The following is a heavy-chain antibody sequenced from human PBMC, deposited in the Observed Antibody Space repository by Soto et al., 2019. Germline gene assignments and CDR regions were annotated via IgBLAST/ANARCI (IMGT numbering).Heavy chain of an antibody. J-gene: IGHJ5*02. Sequence: QVQLQQWGAGLLKPSETLSLTCAVYGGSFSGYYWSWIRQPPGKGLEWIGEINHSGSTNYNPSLTSRVTTSVDTSENQFSLKLSSVTAADTAVYYCARGGYSSSWPPRTNWFDPWGQGTLVTVSS. D-gene: IGHD6-13*01. CDR1: GGSFSGYY. CDR2: INHSGST. CDR3: ARGGYSSSWPPRTNWFDP. V-gene: IGHV4-34*01.